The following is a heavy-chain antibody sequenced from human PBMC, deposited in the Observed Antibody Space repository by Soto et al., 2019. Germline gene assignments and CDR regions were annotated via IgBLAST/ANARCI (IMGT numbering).Heavy chain of an antibody. CDR3: ARHGDCYNYGTFTGFDY. CDR1: GGSISSYY. V-gene: IGHV4-59*08. CDR2: IYYSGST. J-gene: IGHJ4*02. Sequence: QVQLQESGPGLVKPSETLSLTCTVSGGSISSYYWSWIRQPPGKGLKWIGDIYYSGSTTYSPSLNSRVTISVDTSKNQFSLRLTSVTAADTAVYYCARHGDCYNYGTFTGFDYWGQGTLVTVSS. D-gene: IGHD2-21*01.